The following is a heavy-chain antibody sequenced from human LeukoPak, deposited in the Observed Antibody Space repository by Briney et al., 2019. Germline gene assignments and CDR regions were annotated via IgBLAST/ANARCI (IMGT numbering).Heavy chain of an antibody. Sequence: PWETLSLTCTVSGGSISSHYWSWIRQPPGKGLEWIGDIYYSGSTNYNPSLKSRVTISVDTSKNQFSLKLSSVTAADTAVYYCARSKRQNYYYYYMDVWGKGTTVTVSS. J-gene: IGHJ6*03. CDR1: GGSISSHY. V-gene: IGHV4-59*11. CDR3: ARSKRQNYYYYYMDV. CDR2: IYYSGST.